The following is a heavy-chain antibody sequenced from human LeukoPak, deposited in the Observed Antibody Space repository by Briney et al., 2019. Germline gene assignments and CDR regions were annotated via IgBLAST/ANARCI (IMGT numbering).Heavy chain of an antibody. CDR1: GYSFTNYW. Sequence: GESLKISCKGSGYSFTNYWIGWVRQMPGKGLEWMGIIFPADSDTRYSPSFQGQVTISADKSITTAYLQWSSLKASDTAMYYCARHAKYSSSWLGGQGTLVTVSS. CDR2: IFPADSDT. CDR3: ARHAKYSSSWL. J-gene: IGHJ4*02. D-gene: IGHD6-13*01. V-gene: IGHV5-51*01.